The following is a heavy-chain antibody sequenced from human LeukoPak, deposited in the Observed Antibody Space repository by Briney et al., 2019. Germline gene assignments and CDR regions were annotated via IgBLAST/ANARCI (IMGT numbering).Heavy chain of an antibody. D-gene: IGHD3-22*01. V-gene: IGHV4-31*03. CDR2: IYYSGST. J-gene: IGHJ4*02. Sequence: PSETLSLTCTVSGYSISSGYYWSWIRQHPGKGLEWIGYIYYSGSTYYNPSLKSRVTISVDTSKNQFSLKLSSVTAADTAVYYCASLLLGHDSGNFDYWGQGTLVTVSS. CDR3: ASLLLGHDSGNFDY. CDR1: GYSISSGYY.